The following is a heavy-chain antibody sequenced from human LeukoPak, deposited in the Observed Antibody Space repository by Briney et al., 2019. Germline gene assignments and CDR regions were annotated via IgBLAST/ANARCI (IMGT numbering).Heavy chain of an antibody. CDR1: GGSISSSSHY. V-gene: IGHV4-39*01. Sequence: PSETLSLTCTVSGGSISSSSHYWGWIRQPPGKGLEWIGSIYYSGSTYYNPSLESRVTISVDTSKNQFSLKVSSVTAADTAVYYCARREASSSEEYWGQGTLVIVSS. CDR2: IYYSGST. D-gene: IGHD6-6*01. J-gene: IGHJ4*02. CDR3: ARREASSSEEY.